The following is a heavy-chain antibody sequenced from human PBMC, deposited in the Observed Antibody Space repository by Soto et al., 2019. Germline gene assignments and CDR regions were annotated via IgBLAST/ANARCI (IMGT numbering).Heavy chain of an antibody. Sequence: ASVKVSCKASGYTFTNYPMHWGRQAPGQGLEYLGRIRTGKGKTKSSQRFQGRFTITWDPSATTTYIELSSLRSEDTALYYCASGHCSGDCYSDYWGQGTLVTVSS. CDR1: GYTFTNYP. J-gene: IGHJ4*03. D-gene: IGHD2-15*01. CDR2: IRTGKGKT. V-gene: IGHV1-3*04. CDR3: ASGHCSGDCYSDY.